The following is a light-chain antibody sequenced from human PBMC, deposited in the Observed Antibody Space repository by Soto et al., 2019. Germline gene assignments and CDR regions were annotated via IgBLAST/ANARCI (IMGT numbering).Light chain of an antibody. CDR1: QSVSSSD. Sequence: EIVLTQSPGTLSLSPGERATLSCRASQSVSSSDLAWYQQKPGQAPRLLIYGASSRATGIPDRFSGSGSGTDFTLTISRLDSDDFAVYYCQQYGTSPPYTFGQVTKLEIK. CDR2: GAS. J-gene: IGKJ2*01. V-gene: IGKV3-20*01. CDR3: QQYGTSPPYT.